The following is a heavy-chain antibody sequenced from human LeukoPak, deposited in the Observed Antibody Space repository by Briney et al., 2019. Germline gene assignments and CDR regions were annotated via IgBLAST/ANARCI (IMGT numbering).Heavy chain of an antibody. V-gene: IGHV4-59*01. CDR3: ASTAPYLYYFDY. D-gene: IGHD5-18*01. CDR2: IYYSGST. J-gene: IGHJ4*02. CDR1: GGSITSYY. Sequence: KSSETLSLTCTVSGGSITSYYWSWIRQPPGKGLEWIGYIYYSGSTNCNPSLKSRVTMSLDTSKNQFSLRLGSVTAADTAVYYCASTAPYLYYFDYWGQGTLVTVSS.